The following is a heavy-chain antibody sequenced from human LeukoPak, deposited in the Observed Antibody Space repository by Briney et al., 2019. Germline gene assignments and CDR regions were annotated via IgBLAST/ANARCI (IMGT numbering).Heavy chain of an antibody. CDR1: GYTFTSFG. J-gene: IGHJ6*04. CDR3: ARDLVGRGDPLLDV. V-gene: IGHV1-18*01. Sequence: GASVKVSCKASGYTFTSFGISWVRQAPAQGLEWMGWISAYNGNTNSAQKLQGRVTMTTDTSTSTAYMELRSLRSDDTAVYYCARDLVGRGDPLLDVWGKGTTVTVSS. CDR2: ISAYNGNT. D-gene: IGHD4-17*01.